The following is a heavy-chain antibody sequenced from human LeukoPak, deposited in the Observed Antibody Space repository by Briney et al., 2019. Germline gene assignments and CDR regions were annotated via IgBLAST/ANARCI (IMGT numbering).Heavy chain of an antibody. CDR3: AEDQQLQPFHY. V-gene: IGHV3-30*02. Sequence: GGSLRLSCAASGFTFSTYGMHWVRQAPGKGLEWEAFIQYDGSDEHYADSVMGRFTTSRDNSKNTLFLQMNSLRAEDTAMYYCAEDQQLQPFHYWGQGTLVTVSS. CDR1: GFTFSTYG. J-gene: IGHJ4*02. CDR2: IQYDGSDE. D-gene: IGHD1-1*01.